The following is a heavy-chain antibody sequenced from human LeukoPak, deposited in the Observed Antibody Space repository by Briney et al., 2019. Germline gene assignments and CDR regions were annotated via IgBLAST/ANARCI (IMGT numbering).Heavy chain of an antibody. CDR2: IYYSGST. CDR1: GGSVSSGSYY. J-gene: IGHJ6*02. Sequence: PSETLSLTCTVSGGSVSSGSYYWSWVRQPPGKGLEWIGYIYYSGSTNYNPSLKSRVTISVDTSKNQFSLRLSSVTAADTAVYYCARVPSGSDPPYYYGMDVWGQGTTVTVSS. D-gene: IGHD1-26*01. V-gene: IGHV4-61*01. CDR3: ARVPSGSDPPYYYGMDV.